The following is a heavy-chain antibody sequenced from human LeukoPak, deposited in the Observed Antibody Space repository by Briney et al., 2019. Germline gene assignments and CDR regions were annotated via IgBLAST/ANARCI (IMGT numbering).Heavy chain of an antibody. J-gene: IGHJ3*02. CDR1: GGSINIGPYS. CDR3: ARYSSTPSDVFDI. D-gene: IGHD6-13*01. CDR2: IYYSGST. Sequence: EPSETLSLTCAVSGGSINIGPYSWSWIRQPPGKGLEWIGYIYYSGSTYYNPSLESRVTISLDTSQNRFSLRLRSLTAADTAVYYCARYSSTPSDVFDIWGQGTMVTVSS. V-gene: IGHV4-30-2*01.